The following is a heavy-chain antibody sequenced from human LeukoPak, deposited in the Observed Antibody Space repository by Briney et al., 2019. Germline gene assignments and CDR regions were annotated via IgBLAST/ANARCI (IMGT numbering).Heavy chain of an antibody. Sequence: GGSLRLSCAASGFTFSSYAMSWVRQAPGKGLECISGFSGSGGSTYYADSVKGRFTISRDNSKNTLYLQMNSLRAEDTAVYYCARYSGYGDLDYWGQGTVVTVSS. CDR3: ARYSGYGDLDY. CDR2: FSGSGGST. J-gene: IGHJ4*02. CDR1: GFTFSSYA. V-gene: IGHV3-23*01. D-gene: IGHD5-12*01.